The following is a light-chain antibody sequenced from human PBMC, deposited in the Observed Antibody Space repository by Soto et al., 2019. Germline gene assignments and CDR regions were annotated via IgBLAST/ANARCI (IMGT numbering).Light chain of an antibody. CDR1: SSNIGTGYD. CDR2: GNN. CDR3: QSSDGRLTTFV. Sequence: QSVLTQPPSVSGAPGQRVTISCTGSSSNIGTGYDVHWYQQLPGGAPRLLIYGNNNRPSGVPDRFSGSKSGTSASLAITGLQAEDEAVYFCQSSDGRLTTFVFGSGTKVPV. J-gene: IGLJ1*01. V-gene: IGLV1-40*01.